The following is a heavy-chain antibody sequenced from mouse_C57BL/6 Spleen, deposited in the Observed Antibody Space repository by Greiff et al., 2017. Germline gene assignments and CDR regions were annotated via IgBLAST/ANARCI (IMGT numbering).Heavy chain of an antibody. CDR1: GYTFTSYW. J-gene: IGHJ3*01. CDR2: INPSDSDT. Sequence: VQLQQPGAELVKPGASVKVSCKASGYTFTSYWMHWVKQRPGQGLEWIGRINPSDSDTNYNQNFKGKATLTVDKSSSTAYMQLSSLTSEYSAVYYCAIAGPSFWFAYWGQGTLVTVSA. CDR3: AIAGPSFWFAY. V-gene: IGHV1-74*01.